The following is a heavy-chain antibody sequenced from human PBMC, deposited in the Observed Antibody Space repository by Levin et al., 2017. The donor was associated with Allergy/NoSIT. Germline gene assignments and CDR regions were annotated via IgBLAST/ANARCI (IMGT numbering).Heavy chain of an antibody. CDR3: ARHLSGTYFWFDP. J-gene: IGHJ5*02. CDR1: GGSISNYY. Sequence: ASETLSLTCTVSGGSISNYYWSWIRQPPGKGLEWIGYIHNSGSTNYNPSLKTRITISVDTSKNQFSLRLSSVTAADTAVYYCARHLSGTYFWFDPWGHGTLVTVSS. D-gene: IGHD3-10*01. CDR2: IHNSGST. V-gene: IGHV4-59*01.